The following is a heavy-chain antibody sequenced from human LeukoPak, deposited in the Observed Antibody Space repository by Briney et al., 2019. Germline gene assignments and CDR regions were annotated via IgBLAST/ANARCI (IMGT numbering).Heavy chain of an antibody. J-gene: IGHJ4*02. CDR2: IYYGVTT. D-gene: IGHD3/OR15-3a*01. CDR1: GGSISSSSYY. Sequence: SETLPLACTVPGGSISSSSYYWGWIRQPPGKGLEWIGSIYYGVTTYYNPSLKSRVTISVDTSKNQLSLELRSVTAADTAVYYCVSGLVSKPDFDYWGQGTLVTVSS. V-gene: IGHV4-39*01. CDR3: VSGLVSKPDFDY.